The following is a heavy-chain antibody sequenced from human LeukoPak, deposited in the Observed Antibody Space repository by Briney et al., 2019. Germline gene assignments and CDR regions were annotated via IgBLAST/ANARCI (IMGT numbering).Heavy chain of an antibody. CDR3: ARGNDFWSGYPTYWFDP. J-gene: IGHJ5*02. CDR2: MNPNSGNT. CDR1: GYTFTSYD. Sequence: GASVKVSCKASGYTFTSYDINWVRQATGQGLEWMGWMNPNSGNTGYAQKLQGRVTMTRNTSISTAYMELSSLRSEDTAVYYCARGNDFWSGYPTYWFDPWGQGTLVTVSS. D-gene: IGHD3-3*01. V-gene: IGHV1-8*01.